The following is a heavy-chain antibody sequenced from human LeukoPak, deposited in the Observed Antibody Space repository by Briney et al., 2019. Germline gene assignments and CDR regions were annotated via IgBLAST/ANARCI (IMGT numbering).Heavy chain of an antibody. J-gene: IGHJ6*03. D-gene: IGHD3-22*01. CDR2: ISGSGGST. Sequence: GGSLRLSCAASGFTFTNYAMDWVRQAPGKGLEWVSAISGSGGSTYYADSVKGRFTISGDTSKNTLDLQMNSLRAEDTAVYYCAKGSGDSTGYYYAYYYYYMDVWGKGTTVTVSS. CDR3: AKGSGDSTGYYYAYYYYYMDV. V-gene: IGHV3-23*01. CDR1: GFTFTNYA.